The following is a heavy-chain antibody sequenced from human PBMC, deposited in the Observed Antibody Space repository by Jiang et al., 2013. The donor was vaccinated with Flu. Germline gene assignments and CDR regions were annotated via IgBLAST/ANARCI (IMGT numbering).Heavy chain of an antibody. CDR3: ARQSVAAAGTIDY. V-gene: IGHV4-39*01. CDR1: GGSISSSSYY. D-gene: IGHD6-13*01. Sequence: GSGLVKPSETLSLTCTVSGGSISSSSYYWGWIRQPPGKGLEWIGSIYYSGSTYYNPSLKSRVTISVDTSKNQFSLKLSSVTAADTAVYYCARQSVAAAGTIDYWGQGTLVTVSS. CDR2: IYYSGST. J-gene: IGHJ4*02.